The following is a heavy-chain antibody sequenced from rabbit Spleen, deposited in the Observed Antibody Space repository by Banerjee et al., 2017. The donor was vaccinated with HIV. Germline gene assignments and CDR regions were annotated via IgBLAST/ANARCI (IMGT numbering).Heavy chain of an antibody. D-gene: IGHD1-1*01. CDR3: ARDTSSSFSSYGMDL. CDR2: IDTGSSGFT. J-gene: IGHJ6*01. V-gene: IGHV1S40*01. Sequence: QSLEESGGDLVKPGASLTLTCTASGFTISSNYYMCWVRQAPGKGLEWIACIDTGSSGFTYFASWAKGRFTISKTSSTTVTLQMTSLTAADTATYFCARDTSSSFSSYGMDLWGPGTLVTVS. CDR1: GFTISSNYY.